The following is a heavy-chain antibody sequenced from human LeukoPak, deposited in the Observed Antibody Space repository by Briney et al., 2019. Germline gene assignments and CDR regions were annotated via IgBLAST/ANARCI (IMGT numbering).Heavy chain of an antibody. Sequence: GGSPRLSCAASGFTCSHNYMSWVRQAPGKGLEWVSATHSSGGTYYADSVKGRFTISRDTSKNTLYLQINSLSVEDAAVYYCIVFGDSNHWGQGTLVTVSS. CDR2: THSSGGT. J-gene: IGHJ5*02. CDR3: IVFGDSNH. CDR1: GFTCSHNY. V-gene: IGHV3-53*01. D-gene: IGHD4-17*01.